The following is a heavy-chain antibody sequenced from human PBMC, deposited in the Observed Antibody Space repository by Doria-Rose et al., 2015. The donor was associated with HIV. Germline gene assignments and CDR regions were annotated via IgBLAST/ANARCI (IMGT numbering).Heavy chain of an antibody. Sequence: QVQLQESGPGLVKPSETLSLTCTVSGGSISSYYWSWIRQPPGKGLEWIGYIYYSGSTNYNPSLKSRVTISVDTSKNQFSLKLSSVTAADTAVYYCARSEYSSSRYAFDIWGQGTMVTVSS. CDR2: IYYSGST. V-gene: IGHV4-59*01. CDR3: ARSEYSSSRYAFDI. D-gene: IGHD6-6*01. CDR1: GGSISSYY. J-gene: IGHJ3*02.